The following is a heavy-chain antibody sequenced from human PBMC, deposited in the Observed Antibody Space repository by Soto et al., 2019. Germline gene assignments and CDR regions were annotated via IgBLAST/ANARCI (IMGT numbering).Heavy chain of an antibody. CDR2: IHPGDSDT. V-gene: IGHV5-51*01. CDR3: ARHNRYSSTWFEGWFDP. D-gene: IGHD6-13*01. Sequence: GESLKISCQGSGYSSTNYWVGWVRQIPGRGLEWMGIIHPGDSDTRYSPFFQGRVTISADKSISTAYLQWSSLKASDTAMYYCARHNRYSSTWFEGWFDPWGQGTLVTVSS. CDR1: GYSSTNYW. J-gene: IGHJ5*02.